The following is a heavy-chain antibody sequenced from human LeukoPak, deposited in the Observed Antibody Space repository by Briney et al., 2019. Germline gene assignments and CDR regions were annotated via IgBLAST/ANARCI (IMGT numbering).Heavy chain of an antibody. CDR3: ATGGIWGPLNY. CDR2: FDHGHGET. Sequence: ASVKVSCKVSGYTLTELSMHWVRQAPGKGLEWMGGFDHGHGETIYAQKFQGRVTMTGDTSTDTACMELSSLRSEDTAVYFCATGGIWGPLNYWGQGTLVTVSA. J-gene: IGHJ4*02. CDR1: GYTLTELS. D-gene: IGHD3-16*01. V-gene: IGHV1-24*01.